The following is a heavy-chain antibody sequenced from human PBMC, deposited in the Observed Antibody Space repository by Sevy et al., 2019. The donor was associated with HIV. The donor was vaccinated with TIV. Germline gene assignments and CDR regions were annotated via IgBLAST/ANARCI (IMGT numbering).Heavy chain of an antibody. CDR3: AKDMVYAGFYYYYGMDV. D-gene: IGHD2-8*01. Sequence: GGSLRLSCAASGFTFSSYAMSWVRQAPGKGLEWVSAIGGSGGSTYYADSVKGRFTISRENSNNTVYLQMNSLRAEDTAVYYCAKDMVYAGFYYYYGMDVWGQGTTVTVSS. CDR1: GFTFSSYA. J-gene: IGHJ6*02. V-gene: IGHV3-23*01. CDR2: IGGSGGST.